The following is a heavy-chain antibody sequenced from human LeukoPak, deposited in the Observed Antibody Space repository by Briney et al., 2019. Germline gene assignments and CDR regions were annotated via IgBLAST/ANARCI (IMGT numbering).Heavy chain of an antibody. V-gene: IGHV3-23*01. Sequence: AASMRPSCAASGFTSSSYAMSWVRQAPGEVLGWVLAISGSGGSTYYADFVKGRFTIARDHSKNTQYLQMNSLRAEDTVVYYCATPRGDYYDSSGYPVPWGQGTLVTVSS. CDR3: ATPRGDYYDSSGYPVP. D-gene: IGHD3-22*01. CDR1: GFTSSSYA. J-gene: IGHJ5*02. CDR2: ISGSGGST.